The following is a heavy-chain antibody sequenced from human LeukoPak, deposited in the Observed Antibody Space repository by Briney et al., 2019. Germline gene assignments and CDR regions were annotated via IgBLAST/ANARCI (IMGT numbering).Heavy chain of an antibody. CDR3: ASLGRLRWRIDY. D-gene: IGHD4-23*01. CDR1: GFTFSSYS. V-gene: IGHV4-34*01. Sequence: PGGSLRLSCAASGFTFSSYSMNWIRQPPGKGLEWIGEINHSGSTNYNPSLKSRVTISVDTSKNQFSLKLSSVTAADTAVYYCASLGRLRWRIDYWGQGTLVTVSS. J-gene: IGHJ4*02. CDR2: INHSGST.